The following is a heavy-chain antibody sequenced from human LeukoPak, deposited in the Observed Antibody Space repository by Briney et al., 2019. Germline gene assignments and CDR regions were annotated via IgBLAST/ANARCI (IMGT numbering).Heavy chain of an antibody. CDR1: GGSISSSSYY. D-gene: IGHD3-10*01. J-gene: IGHJ5*02. CDR2: IYYSGST. CDR3: ARHRLGELSLRWFDP. Sequence: SETLSLTCTVSGGSISSSSYYWGWIRQPPGKGLEWIGSIYYSGSTYYNPSLKSRVTISVDTSKNQFPLKLSSVTAADTAVYYCARHRLGELSLRWFDPWGQGTLVTVSS. V-gene: IGHV4-39*01.